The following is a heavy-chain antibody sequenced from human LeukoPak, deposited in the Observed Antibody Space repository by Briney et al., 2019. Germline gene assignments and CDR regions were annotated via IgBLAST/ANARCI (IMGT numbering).Heavy chain of an antibody. CDR2: IWYDGSNK. V-gene: IGHV3-33*06. D-gene: IGHD1-26*01. CDR1: GFTFSSYG. CDR3: AKALDGGATTPDH. Sequence: GGSLRLSCAASGFTFSSYGMHWVRQAPGKGLEWVAVIWYDGSNKYYADSVKGRFTISRDNSKNTLYLQMNSLRAEDTAVYYCAKALDGGATTPDHWGQGTLVTVSS. J-gene: IGHJ4*02.